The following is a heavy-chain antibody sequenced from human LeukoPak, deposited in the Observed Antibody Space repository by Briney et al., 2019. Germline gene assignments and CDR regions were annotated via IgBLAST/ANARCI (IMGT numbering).Heavy chain of an antibody. CDR1: GGSISSGGYY. CDR3: ARGGIAARPGAFDI. CDR2: IYHSGST. V-gene: IGHV4-30-2*01. J-gene: IGHJ3*02. D-gene: IGHD6-6*01. Sequence: SETLSLTCTVSGGSISSGGYYWSWIRQPPGKGLEWIGYIYHSGSTYYNPSLKSRVTISVDRSKNQFSLKLSSLTAADTAVYYCARGGIAARPGAFDIWGQGTMVTVSS.